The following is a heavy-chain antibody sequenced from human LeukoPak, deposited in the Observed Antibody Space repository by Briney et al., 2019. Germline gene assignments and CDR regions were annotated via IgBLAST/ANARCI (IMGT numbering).Heavy chain of an antibody. CDR1: GASVSSGSYY. CDR3: ARDETKPAAGLEY. CDR2: VYYSGTT. J-gene: IGHJ4*02. V-gene: IGHV4-61*01. Sequence: PSETLSLTCTVSGASVSSGSYYWTCIRPPLGKGLEWIGYVYYSGTTNYNPSLKSRVTISIDLSKNQFSLKLSSVTAADTAIYYCARDETKPAAGLEYWGQGALVTVSS. D-gene: IGHD6-13*01.